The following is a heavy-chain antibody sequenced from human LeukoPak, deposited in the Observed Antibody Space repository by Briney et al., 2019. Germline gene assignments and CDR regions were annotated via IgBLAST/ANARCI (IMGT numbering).Heavy chain of an antibody. CDR1: GFTFSSYE. Sequence: GGSLRLSCAASGFTFSSYEMNWVRQAPGKGLEWVSYISSSGSTINYADSVKGRFTISRDNAKNSLYLQMNSLRAEDTAVYYCAELGITMIGGVWGKGTTVTVSS. D-gene: IGHD3-10*02. CDR2: ISSSGSTI. V-gene: IGHV3-48*03. CDR3: AELGITMIGGV. J-gene: IGHJ6*04.